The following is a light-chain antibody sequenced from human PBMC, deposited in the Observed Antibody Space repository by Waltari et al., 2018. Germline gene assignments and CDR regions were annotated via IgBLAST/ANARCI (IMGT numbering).Light chain of an antibody. Sequence: DVVMTQSPLSLPVTLGQPASISCNSTQSLVHSDGNTYVNWFQQRPGQSPRRLIYKVSNRAFGVPDRFSGSRSGPDFTLKISRVEAGDVGAVYYCMQATQWPYTFGQGTKL. V-gene: IGKV2-30*02. CDR1: QSLVHSDGNTY. J-gene: IGKJ2*01. CDR2: KVS. CDR3: MQATQWPYT.